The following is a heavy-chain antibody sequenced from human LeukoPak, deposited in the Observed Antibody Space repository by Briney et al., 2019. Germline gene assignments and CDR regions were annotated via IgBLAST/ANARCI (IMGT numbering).Heavy chain of an antibody. Sequence: PGGSLRLSCAASGFTFSGNWMSWVRQAPGKGLEWVANIIQGGSDKYYVDSVKGRFTISRDNANNLLYLQMNSLRGEDTAVYYCTRDRSRAEDDWGQGTLVTVSS. J-gene: IGHJ4*02. D-gene: IGHD1-14*01. CDR2: IIQGGSDK. CDR1: GFTFSGNW. CDR3: TRDRSRAEDD. V-gene: IGHV3-7*01.